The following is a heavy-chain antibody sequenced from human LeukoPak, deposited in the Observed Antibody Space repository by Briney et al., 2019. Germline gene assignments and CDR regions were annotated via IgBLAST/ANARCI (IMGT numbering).Heavy chain of an antibody. V-gene: IGHV3-30-3*01. CDR3: ARELESPPPYYDSSGYYAGGAFDI. CDR2: ISYDESNK. J-gene: IGHJ3*02. Sequence: GGSLRLSCAASGFTFSSYAMHWVRQAPGKGLEWVAVISYDESNKYYADSVKGRFTISRDNSKNTLYLQMNSLRAEDTAVYYCARELESPPPYYDSSGYYAGGAFDIWGQGTMVTVSS. D-gene: IGHD3-22*01. CDR1: GFTFSSYA.